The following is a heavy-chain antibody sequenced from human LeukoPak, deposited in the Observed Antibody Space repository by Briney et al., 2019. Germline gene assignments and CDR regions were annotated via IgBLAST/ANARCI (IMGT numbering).Heavy chain of an antibody. J-gene: IGHJ4*02. CDR2: INHSGST. Sequence: PSETLSLTCAVYGGSFSGYYWSWIRQPPGNWLEWIGEINHSGSTNYNPSLKSRVTISVDTSKNQFSLKLSSVTAADTAVYYCARGGYYGVDYWGQGTLVTVSS. V-gene: IGHV4-34*01. D-gene: IGHD3-16*01. CDR3: ARGGYYGVDY. CDR1: GGSFSGYY.